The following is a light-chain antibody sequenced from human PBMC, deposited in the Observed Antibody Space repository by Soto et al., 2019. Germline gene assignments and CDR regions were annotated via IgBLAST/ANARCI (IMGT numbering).Light chain of an antibody. V-gene: IGLV1-44*01. CDR2: ADS. Sequence: QSVLTQSPSASATPGQRVTISCSGSYSNIGGNSVNWFQQLPRSAPKLLIYADSQRPSGVPDRFSGSKSGTSASLAISGPQSEDEAVYYCAAWDDGMRAWVFGGGTKLTVL. CDR1: YSNIGGNS. CDR3: AAWDDGMRAWV. J-gene: IGLJ3*02.